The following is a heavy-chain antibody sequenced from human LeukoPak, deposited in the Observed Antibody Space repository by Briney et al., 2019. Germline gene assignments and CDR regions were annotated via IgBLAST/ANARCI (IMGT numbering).Heavy chain of an antibody. CDR1: GFTPSDDH. CDR2: VSASGSSS. Sequence: GGALLLSCASSGFTPSDDHMSWARRAPGKGLEWVSVVSASGSSSDYADSVKGRFTMSRDNSRNKLYLQMNSLRAEDTAVYYCAPDLRGSGWSLDYWGERTLVTVSS. D-gene: IGHD6-13*01. J-gene: IGHJ4*02. V-gene: IGHV3-23*01. CDR3: APDLRGSGWSLDY.